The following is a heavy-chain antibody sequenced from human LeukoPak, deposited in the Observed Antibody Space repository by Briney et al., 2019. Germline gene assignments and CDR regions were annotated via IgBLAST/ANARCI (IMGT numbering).Heavy chain of an antibody. CDR1: GYTFTGYY. CDR3: ARDLKQQPNYYYYGMDV. J-gene: IGHJ6*02. Sequence: ASVKVSCKASGYTFTGYYMHWVRQAPGQGLEWMGWINPNSGGTNYAQKFQGRVTMTRDTSISTAYMELSRLRSDDTAVYYCARDLKQQPNYYYYGMDVWGQGTLVTVSS. D-gene: IGHD6-13*01. CDR2: INPNSGGT. V-gene: IGHV1-2*02.